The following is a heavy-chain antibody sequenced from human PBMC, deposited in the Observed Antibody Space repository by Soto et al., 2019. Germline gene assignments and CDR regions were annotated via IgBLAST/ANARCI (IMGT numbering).Heavy chain of an antibody. D-gene: IGHD2-21*01. CDR2: IIPLFLRT. J-gene: IGHJ4*02. CDR1: GGTFSSQL. Sequence: SVKVSCKASGGTFSSQLISWVRQAPGQGLEWMGGIIPLFLRTYYAQKFQARVTITADDSTSTVYMEMSSLRSDDTAVYYCARGHRSSMNTYDGRHFDDWGQGTLVTVSS. CDR3: ARGHRSSMNTYDGRHFDD. V-gene: IGHV1-69*13.